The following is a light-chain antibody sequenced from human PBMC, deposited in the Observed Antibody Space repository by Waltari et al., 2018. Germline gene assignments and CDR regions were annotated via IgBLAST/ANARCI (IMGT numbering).Light chain of an antibody. V-gene: IGKV3D-15*01. CDR3: QQYNFWPRT. J-gene: IGKJ1*01. CDR1: QRIGNN. CDR2: GAF. Sequence: DIVMTQSPGPLSVSPGERATPSCRASQRIGNNLAWYQQKRGQAPRLLIFGAFTRATDIPARFSGSGYGTEFTLTISSVQSEDFAVYYCQQYNFWPRTFGLGTKVEI.